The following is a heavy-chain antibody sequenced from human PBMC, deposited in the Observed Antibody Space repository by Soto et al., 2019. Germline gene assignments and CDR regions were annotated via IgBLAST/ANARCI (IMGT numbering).Heavy chain of an antibody. V-gene: IGHV3-11*01. CDR3: VSDKYSTYRNYFGP. Sequence: QVQLVESGGGLVKPGGSLRLSCAGSGFTFRDYYMGWIRQAPGKGLAWVSYISSSGSTTSYAACAKGRFTISRDNAKNSPYLQTTIPRAEDSAINYCVSDKYSTYRNYFGPWGQVPLLTVSA. D-gene: IGHD4-4*01. J-gene: IGHJ5*02. CDR1: GFTFRDYY. CDR2: ISSSGSTT.